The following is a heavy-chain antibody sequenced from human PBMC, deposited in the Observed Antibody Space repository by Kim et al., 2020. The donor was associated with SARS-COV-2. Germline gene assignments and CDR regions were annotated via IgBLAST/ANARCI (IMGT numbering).Heavy chain of an antibody. CDR1: GFTFSNFG. J-gene: IGHJ4*01. V-gene: IGHV3-23*01. Sequence: GGSLRLSCAGSGFTFSNFGMSWVRQAPGKGLEWVSAISSRGVGTDYADSVKGRFTISRDNSKNTLYLQMNTLRAEDTAVYYCTSAVRHLTTVVTPSDFWGQGILVTVSS. D-gene: IGHD4-17*01. CDR2: ISSRGVGT. CDR3: TSAVRHLTTVVTPSDF.